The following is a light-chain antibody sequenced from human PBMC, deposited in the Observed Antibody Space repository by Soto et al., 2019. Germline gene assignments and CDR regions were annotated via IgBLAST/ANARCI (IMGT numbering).Light chain of an antibody. V-gene: IGLV2-14*01. CDR1: SSDIGAYNY. CDR3: GSYTSSSTDV. CDR2: DVS. Sequence: ALTQPASVSGSPGQSITISCTGTSSDIGAYNYVSWYQQHPGKAPKLMICDVSNRPSGVSNRFSGSKSGNTASLTISGLQAEDEADYYCGSYTSSSTDVFGTGTKLTVL. J-gene: IGLJ1*01.